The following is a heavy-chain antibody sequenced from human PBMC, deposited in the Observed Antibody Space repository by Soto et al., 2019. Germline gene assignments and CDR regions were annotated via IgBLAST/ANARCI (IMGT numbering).Heavy chain of an antibody. J-gene: IGHJ4*02. CDR1: GFTFSTYA. Sequence: GGSLRLSCVASGFTFSTYAMGWVRQAPGKGLEGVSVMSNSGDNTYYADSVKGRFTISRDNSENTLYLQMDRLRVDDTAVYFCARYASGPFDYWGQGTLVTVSS. D-gene: IGHD6-19*01. CDR3: ARYASGPFDY. V-gene: IGHV3-23*01. CDR2: MSNSGDNT.